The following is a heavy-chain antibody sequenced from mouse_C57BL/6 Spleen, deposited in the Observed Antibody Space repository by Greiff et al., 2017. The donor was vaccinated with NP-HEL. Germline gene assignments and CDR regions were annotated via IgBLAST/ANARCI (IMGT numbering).Heavy chain of an antibody. CDR3: ARGYYYGSSPYYCDY. CDR2: IHPNSGST. D-gene: IGHD1-1*01. J-gene: IGHJ2*01. CDR1: GYTFTSYW. V-gene: IGHV1-64*01. Sequence: QVQLQQPGAELVKPGASVKLSCKASGYTFTSYWMHWVKQRPGQGLEWIGMIHPNSGSTNYNEKFKSKATLTVDKSSSTAYMQLSSLTSEDSAVYYCARGYYYGSSPYYCDYWGQGTTLTVSS.